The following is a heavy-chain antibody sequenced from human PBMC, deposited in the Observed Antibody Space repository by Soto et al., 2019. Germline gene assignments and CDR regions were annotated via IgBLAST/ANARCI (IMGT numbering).Heavy chain of an antibody. CDR1: GGSISSSNW. J-gene: IGHJ5*02. V-gene: IGHV4-4*02. D-gene: IGHD4-17*01. Sequence: QVQLQESGPGLVKPSGTLSLTCAVSGGSISSSNWWSWVRQPPGKGLEWIGEIYHSGSTNYNPSLKSRVTISVDKSTTQFSLKLTSVTAADTAVYYCARKEYDDYRRFDPWGQGTLVTVSS. CDR3: ARKEYDDYRRFDP. CDR2: IYHSGST.